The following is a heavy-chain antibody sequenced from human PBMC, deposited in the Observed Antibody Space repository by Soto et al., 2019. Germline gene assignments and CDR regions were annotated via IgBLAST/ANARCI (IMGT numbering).Heavy chain of an antibody. J-gene: IGHJ6*03. V-gene: IGHV1-18*01. CDR3: ARXRQLVGYFYYYMDV. D-gene: IGHD6-6*01. CDR2: ISAYNGDT. CDR1: GYTFTNYG. Sequence: ASVKVSCKASGYTFTNYGITWVRQAPGQGLEWMGWISAYNGDTHYTQRLQGRVTMTTDTSTSTAYMELRGLRSDDTAVYYCARXRQLVGYFYYYMDVWGKGTTVTVSS.